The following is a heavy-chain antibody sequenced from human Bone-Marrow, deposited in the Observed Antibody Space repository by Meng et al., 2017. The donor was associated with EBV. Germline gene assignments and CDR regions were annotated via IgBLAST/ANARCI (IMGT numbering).Heavy chain of an antibody. Sequence: QVQLVGSGGGGVQPGRFLRLSCAASGFTFSGYGMFWVRQAPGKGPEWVAIIPSDGNIYYADSVKGRFTISRDNSKNTLYLQMNSLRGEDTAVYYCARDLSGRFDPWGQGTLVTVFS. CDR2: IPSDGNI. V-gene: IGHV3-30*03. CDR3: ARDLSGRFDP. CDR1: GFTFSGYG. J-gene: IGHJ5*02. D-gene: IGHD1-14*01.